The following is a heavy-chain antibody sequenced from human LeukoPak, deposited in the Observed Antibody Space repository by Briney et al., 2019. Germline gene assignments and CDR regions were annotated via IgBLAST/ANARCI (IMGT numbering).Heavy chain of an antibody. CDR3: GRDQLKDGYIYNYSYYMAV. Sequence: GGSLRLSCAASGFTFSSYAMHWVRQAPGKGLDWVAVISYDGSNKYYADSVKGRFTISRDNSKNTLYLQMNSLRPEDTAVYYCGRDQLKDGYIYNYSYYMAVWGKGTTVPVSS. CDR1: GFTFSSYA. J-gene: IGHJ6*03. CDR2: ISYDGSNK. D-gene: IGHD5-24*01. V-gene: IGHV3-30-3*01.